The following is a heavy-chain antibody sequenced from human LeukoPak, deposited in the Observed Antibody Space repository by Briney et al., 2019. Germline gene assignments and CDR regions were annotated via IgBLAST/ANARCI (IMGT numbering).Heavy chain of an antibody. Sequence: GGSLRLSCAASGFTFGSYWMHWVRQAPGKGLVWVSRMNSDGSSTSYADSVKGRFTISRDNAKNTLYLQMNSLRAEDTAVYYCAREGDGYDYDHWGQGTLVTVSS. V-gene: IGHV3-74*01. D-gene: IGHD5-12*01. CDR1: GFTFGSYW. CDR2: MNSDGSST. J-gene: IGHJ4*02. CDR3: AREGDGYDYDH.